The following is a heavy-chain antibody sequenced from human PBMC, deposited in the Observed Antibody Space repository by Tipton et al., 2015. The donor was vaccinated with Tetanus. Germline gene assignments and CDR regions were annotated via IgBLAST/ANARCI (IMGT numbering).Heavy chain of an antibody. CDR1: VGSFSGYY. D-gene: IGHD5-24*01. Sequence: GLVKPSETLSLTCAVYVGSFSGYYWSWIRQPPGKGLEWIGEINHSGSTNYSPSLKSRVTISVDTSKNQFSLRLSSVTAADTAVYYCARGPPRLQFSYWGQGTLVTVSS. J-gene: IGHJ4*02. CDR2: INHSGST. V-gene: IGHV4-34*01. CDR3: ARGPPRLQFSY.